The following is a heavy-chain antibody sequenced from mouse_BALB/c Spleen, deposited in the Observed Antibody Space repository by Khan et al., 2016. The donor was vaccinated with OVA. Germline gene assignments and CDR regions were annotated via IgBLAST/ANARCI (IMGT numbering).Heavy chain of an antibody. Sequence: VQLQQSGAELVKPGASVKLSCTASGFNIKDTYIHWVKQRPEQGLEWIGRIDPANGHTKYDPKFQGKATITADTSSTTAYLQHSSLPSEAIAVYYCVRDYWDVFAYWGQGTLVTVSA. D-gene: IGHD4-1*01. J-gene: IGHJ3*01. CDR2: IDPANGHT. V-gene: IGHV14-3*02. CDR1: GFNIKDTY. CDR3: VRDYWDVFAY.